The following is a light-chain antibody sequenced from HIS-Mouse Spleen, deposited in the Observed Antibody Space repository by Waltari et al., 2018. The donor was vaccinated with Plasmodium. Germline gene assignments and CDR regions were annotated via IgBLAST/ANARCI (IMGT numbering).Light chain of an antibody. CDR2: EDS. Sequence: SYELTQPPSVSVSPGQTARITCSGDALPKKYAYWYQQKSGQAPVLVIYEDSKRPSGIPERFSGSSSGTMALTIRGAQVEDEADYYCYSTDSSGNHRVFGGGTKLTVL. CDR3: YSTDSSGNHRV. V-gene: IGLV3-10*01. CDR1: ALPKKY. J-gene: IGLJ3*02.